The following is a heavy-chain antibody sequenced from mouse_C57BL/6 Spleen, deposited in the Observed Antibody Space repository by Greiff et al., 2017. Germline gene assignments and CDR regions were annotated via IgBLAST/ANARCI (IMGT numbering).Heavy chain of an antibody. CDR1: GYTFTSYW. J-gene: IGHJ4*01. CDR2: IDPSDSYT. D-gene: IGHD6-5*01. V-gene: IGHV1-69*01. CDR3: ARRAYDYDAMDY. Sequence: QVQLQQSGAELVMPGASVKLSCKASGYTFTSYWMHWVKQRPGQGLEWIGEIDPSDSYTNYNQKFKGKSTLTVDKSSSTAYMQLSSLTSEDSAVYYCARRAYDYDAMDYWGQGTSVTVSS.